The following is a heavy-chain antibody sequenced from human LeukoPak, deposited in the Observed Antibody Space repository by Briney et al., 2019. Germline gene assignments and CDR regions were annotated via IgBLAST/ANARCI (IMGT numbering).Heavy chain of an antibody. CDR1: GFTFSSYT. V-gene: IGHV3-21*01. D-gene: IGHD3-16*02. CDR2: ITSIGGYI. Sequence: GESLRLSCAASGFTFSSYTMNWVRQAPGKGLEWVSSITSIGGYIYYADSVKGRFTISRDNAKNSLYLQMNSLRAEDTAVYYCARDAIIGEILVWGQGTLVTVSS. CDR3: ARDAIIGEILV. J-gene: IGHJ4*02.